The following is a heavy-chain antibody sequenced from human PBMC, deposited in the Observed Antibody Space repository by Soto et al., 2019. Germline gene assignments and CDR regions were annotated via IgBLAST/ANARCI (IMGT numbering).Heavy chain of an antibody. CDR3: ARGLTVYSAVVHNFYAMDV. D-gene: IGHD1-1*01. J-gene: IGHJ6*02. CDR2: FIPMFGTA. CDR1: GGTFKSYA. V-gene: IGHV1-69*01. Sequence: QVQLVQSGAEVRKPGSSVKVSCKVSGGTFKSYAISWLRQAPGQGLEWMGGFIPMFGTANYARDFEGRVTITAAESKRTVYMELSSLRSEETAIFFCARGLTVYSAVVHNFYAMDVWGQGTTVTVSS.